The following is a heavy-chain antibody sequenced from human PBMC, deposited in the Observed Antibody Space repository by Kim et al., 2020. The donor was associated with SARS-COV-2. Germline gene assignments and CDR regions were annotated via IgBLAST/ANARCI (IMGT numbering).Heavy chain of an antibody. J-gene: IGHJ4*02. V-gene: IGHV1-69*13. D-gene: IGHD5-12*01. CDR1: GGTFSSYA. Sequence: SVKVSCKASGGTFSSYAISWVRQAPGQGLEWMGGIIPIFGTANYAQKFQGRVTITADESTSTAYMELSSLRSEDTAVYYCAREGSGYRDGYNYFDYWGQGTLVTVSS. CDR2: IIPIFGTA. CDR3: AREGSGYRDGYNYFDY.